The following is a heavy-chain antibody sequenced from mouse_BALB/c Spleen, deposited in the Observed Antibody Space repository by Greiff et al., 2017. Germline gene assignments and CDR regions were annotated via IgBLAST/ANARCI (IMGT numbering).Heavy chain of an antibody. D-gene: IGHD2-3*01. V-gene: IGHV1-18*01. CDR3: ARSFYDGYYNFDY. CDR2: INPNNGGT. J-gene: IGHJ2*01. Sequence: VQLQQSGPELVKPGASVKIPCKASGYTFTDYNMDWVKQSHGKSLEWIGDINPNNGGTIYNQKFKGKATLTVDKSSSTAYMELRSLTSEDTAVYYCARSFYDGYYNFDYWGQGTTLTVSS. CDR1: GYTFTDYN.